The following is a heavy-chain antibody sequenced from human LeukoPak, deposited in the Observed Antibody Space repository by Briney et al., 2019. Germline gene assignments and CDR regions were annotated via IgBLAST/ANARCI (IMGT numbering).Heavy chain of an antibody. V-gene: IGHV5-51*01. J-gene: IGHJ3*02. CDR3: ARGPHRSSTSCYSFFAFDI. Sequence: GESLKISCKGSGYSFTSYWIGWVRQTPGKGLEWMGIIYPGDSDTRYSPSFQGQVTISADKSISTAYLQWSSLKASDTAMYYCARGPHRSSTSCYSFFAFDIWGQGTMVTVSS. CDR1: GYSFTSYW. D-gene: IGHD2-2*01. CDR2: IYPGDSDT.